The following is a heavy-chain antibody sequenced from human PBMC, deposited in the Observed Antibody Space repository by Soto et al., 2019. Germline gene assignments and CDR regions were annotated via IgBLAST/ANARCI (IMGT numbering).Heavy chain of an antibody. CDR1: GGSIRSSHW. D-gene: IGHD3-16*01. Sequence: QVQLLESGPGLVKPSETLSLICTVSGGSIRSSHWWSWVRQPPGKGLERIGEIYHSGSTNLHPSLKSRVTLSVAKSKNQFSLKLPSVTAADTAVYYCARDKATVGGYNLYDPWGQGILVTVSS. J-gene: IGHJ5*02. CDR2: IYHSGST. CDR3: ARDKATVGGYNLYDP. V-gene: IGHV4-4*02.